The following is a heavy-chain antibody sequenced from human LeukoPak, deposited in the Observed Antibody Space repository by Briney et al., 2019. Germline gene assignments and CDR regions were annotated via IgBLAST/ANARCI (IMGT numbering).Heavy chain of an antibody. CDR1: GGSFSGYC. J-gene: IGHJ4*02. CDR3: AREGLRPIFDY. Sequence: SETLSLTCAVYGGSFSGYCWSWIRQPPGKGLEWIGEINHSGSTNYNPSLKSRVTISVDTSKNQFSLKLSSVTAADTAVYYCAREGLRPIFDYWGQGTLVTVSS. V-gene: IGHV4-34*01. CDR2: INHSGST. D-gene: IGHD4-17*01.